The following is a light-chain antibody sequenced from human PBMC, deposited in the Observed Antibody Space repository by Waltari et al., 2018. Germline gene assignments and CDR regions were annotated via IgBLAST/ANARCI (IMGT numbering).Light chain of an antibody. CDR2: ATK. J-gene: IGLJ1*01. V-gene: IGLV1-40*01. Sequence: QSLLTHPPSVSGAPGQRVTIPCTGSSSHIRGGYDVHWYQQLPGAAPKLLIYATKNRPSGVPDRFSGSKSGTSASLVITGLQTEDEADYYCQTYDSTLSAPYVFGTGTKVSIL. CDR1: SSHIRGGYD. CDR3: QTYDSTLSAPYV.